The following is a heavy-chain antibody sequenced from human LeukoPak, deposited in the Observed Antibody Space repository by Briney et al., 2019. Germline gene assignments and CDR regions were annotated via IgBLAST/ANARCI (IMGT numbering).Heavy chain of an antibody. J-gene: IGHJ5*02. V-gene: IGHV3-21*01. Sequence: PGGSLRLSCAASGFTFSNYGMHWVRQAPGKGLEWVSSISYDSRNIYYGDSVKGRFTVSRDNAKNSLYLQMKSLRAEDTAVYYCARDYIGVVPPVNNWFDPWGQGTLVTVSS. CDR3: ARDYIGVVPPVNNWFDP. D-gene: IGHD2-2*01. CDR2: ISYDSRNI. CDR1: GFTFSNYG.